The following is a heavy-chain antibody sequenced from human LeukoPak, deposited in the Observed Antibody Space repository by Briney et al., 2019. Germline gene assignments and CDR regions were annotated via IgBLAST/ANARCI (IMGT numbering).Heavy chain of an antibody. Sequence: AGGSLRLSCAASGFTFSTYNMNWVRQAPGKGLEWVSYISSSSSTIYYADSVKGRFTISRDNAKNSLYLQMNSQRAEDTAVYYCARYGTYYYYYMDVWGKGTTVTVSS. V-gene: IGHV3-48*01. CDR1: GFTFSTYN. CDR2: ISSSSSTI. J-gene: IGHJ6*03. CDR3: ARYGTYYYYYMDV. D-gene: IGHD1-14*01.